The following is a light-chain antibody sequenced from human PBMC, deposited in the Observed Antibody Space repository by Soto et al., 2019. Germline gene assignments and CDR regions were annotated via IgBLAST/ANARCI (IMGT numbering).Light chain of an antibody. CDR2: DAS. J-gene: IGKJ1*01. CDR1: HNIERW. Sequence: DIQMTQSPSTLSASIGDRVTITFRASHNIERWMAWYKQKPGKAPSLLIFDASTLHSGVPSRLSGSGSGTDFTLTISSLKPDDFATYYCQQFAISTTFGQGTKVDIK. V-gene: IGKV1-5*01. CDR3: QQFAISTT.